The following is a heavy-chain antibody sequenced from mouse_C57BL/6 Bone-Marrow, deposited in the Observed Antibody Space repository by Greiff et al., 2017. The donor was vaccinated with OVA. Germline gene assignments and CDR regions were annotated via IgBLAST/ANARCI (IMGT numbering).Heavy chain of an antibody. CDR3: ARRHWGNPKYYAMDD. J-gene: IGHJ4*01. CDR2: LSNGGGST. CDR1: GFTFSDYY. Sequence: EVKVVESGGGLVQPGGSLKLSCAASGFTFSDYYMYWVRQTPEKRLEWVAYLSNGGGSTYYPDTVKGRFTISRDNAKEDLYMQMSRVKSEDTAMYDCARRHWGNPKYYAMDDWGQGTSVTVSS. V-gene: IGHV5-12*01. D-gene: IGHD2-1*01.